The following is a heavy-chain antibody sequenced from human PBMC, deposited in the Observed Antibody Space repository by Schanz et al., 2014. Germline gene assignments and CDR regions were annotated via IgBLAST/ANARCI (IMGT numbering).Heavy chain of an antibody. CDR2: IKSKVDGGTT. D-gene: IGHD3-3*01. V-gene: IGHV3-15*01. CDR1: GFTFSTTW. Sequence: EVQLVESGGGLIKPGGSLRLSCLASGFTFSTTWMNWVRQAPGKGLEWVGRIKSKVDGGTTDNAAPVQGRFTISRDDSKNTLHLQMNSLKTEDTAVYYGARSPNNNDCWSGYTLRADYDSYMDVWGKGTTVTVS. J-gene: IGHJ6*03. CDR3: ARSPNNNDCWSGYTLRADYDSYMDV.